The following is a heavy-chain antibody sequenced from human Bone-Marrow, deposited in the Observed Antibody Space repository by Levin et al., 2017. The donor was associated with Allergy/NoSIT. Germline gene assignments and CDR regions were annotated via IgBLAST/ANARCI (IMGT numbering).Heavy chain of an antibody. CDR2: LDGSSGKT. D-gene: IGHD3-22*01. CDR1: GFIFADYA. J-gene: IGHJ4*02. V-gene: IGHV3-23*01. CDR3: AKDRPQATDYYDSSGSLDY. Sequence: GESLKISCTISGFIFADYAMNWVRQAPGRGLEWVSSLDGSSGKTHYADVVKGRFTISREYSKNTLYLQMNSLRAEDTAIYYCAKDRPQATDYYDSSGSLDYWGRGTLVTVSS.